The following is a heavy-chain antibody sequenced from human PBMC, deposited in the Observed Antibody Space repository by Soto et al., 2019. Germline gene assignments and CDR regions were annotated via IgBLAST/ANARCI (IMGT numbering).Heavy chain of an antibody. CDR3: ATTLPSLIAVAAPGYYFDY. CDR1: GFTFSSYA. J-gene: IGHJ4*02. Sequence: GSLRLSCAASGFTFSSYAMSWVRQAPGKGLEWVSAISGSGGSTYYADSVKGRFTISRDNSKNTLYLQMNSLRAEDTAVYHCATTLPSLIAVAAPGYYFDYWGQGTLVTVSS. V-gene: IGHV3-23*01. CDR2: ISGSGGST. D-gene: IGHD6-19*01.